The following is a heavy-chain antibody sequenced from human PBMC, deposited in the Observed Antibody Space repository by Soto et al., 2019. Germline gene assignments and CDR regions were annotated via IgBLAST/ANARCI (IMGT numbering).Heavy chain of an antibody. D-gene: IGHD1-26*01. V-gene: IGHV3-43*01. CDR3: AKGSFRRIVGATTPGY. CDR2: ISWDGGST. J-gene: IGHJ4*02. CDR1: GFTLDDYT. Sequence: EVQLVESGGVVVQPGRSLRRSCAASGFTLDDYTMHWVRQAPGMGLEWVSLISWDGGSTYYADSVKGRFTISRDNSKNSLYLQMNSLRTEHTALYYRAKGSFRRIVGATTPGYWGQGTLVPVSS.